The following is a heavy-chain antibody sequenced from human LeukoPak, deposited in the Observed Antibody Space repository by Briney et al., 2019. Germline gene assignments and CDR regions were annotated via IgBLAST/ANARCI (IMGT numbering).Heavy chain of an antibody. V-gene: IGHV1-24*01. Sequence: ASVKVSCKVSGYTLTELSMHWVRQAPGKGLEWMGGFDPEDGETIYAQKFQGRVTMTEDTSTDTAYMELGSLRSEDTAVYYCATVSFRLVTMYYFDYWGQGTLVTVSS. CDR1: GYTLTELS. J-gene: IGHJ4*02. CDR3: ATVSFRLVTMYYFDY. D-gene: IGHD3-9*01. CDR2: FDPEDGET.